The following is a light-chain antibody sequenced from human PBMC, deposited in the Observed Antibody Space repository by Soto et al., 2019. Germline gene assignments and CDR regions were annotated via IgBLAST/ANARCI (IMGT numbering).Light chain of an antibody. V-gene: IGKV3-11*01. CDR1: QSLGNY. J-gene: IGKJ4*01. CDR2: DAS. CDR3: QQYNSRSPEGVT. Sequence: EIVLTQSPANLSLSPGDRATLSCRASQSLGNYLAWYQQKPGQAPRLLIYDASNRATGIPARFSGFASGTEFTLTISSLQPDDFATYFCQQYNSRSPEGVTFGGGTKVDIK.